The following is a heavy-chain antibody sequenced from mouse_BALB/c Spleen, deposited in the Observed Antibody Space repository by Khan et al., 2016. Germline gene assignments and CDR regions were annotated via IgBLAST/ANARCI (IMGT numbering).Heavy chain of an antibody. CDR3: ARRYYYGRYFDV. V-gene: IGHV4-1*02. CDR1: GFDFSRYW. D-gene: IGHD1-1*01. Sequence: EVKLLESGGGLVQPGGSLKLSCAASGFDFSRYWMSCVRQAPGNGVEWIGEINPDSSTINYTPSLKDKFIISRDNDNNTLYLQMSRVESEDTALYYCARRYYYGRYFDVWGAGTTITVSS. CDR2: INPDSSTI. J-gene: IGHJ1*01.